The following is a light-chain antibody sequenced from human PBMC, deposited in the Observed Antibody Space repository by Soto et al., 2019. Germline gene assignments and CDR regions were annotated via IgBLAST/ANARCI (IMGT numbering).Light chain of an antibody. Sequence: EIVLTQSPGTLSLSPGERATLSCSASQSVNSGYLAWYQHTPGQAPRLLIYDTSTRATGIPDRFSGSGSGTDFTLTISRLEPEDFAVYYCQQYGSSPRTFGQGTKVEIK. V-gene: IGKV3-20*01. CDR2: DTS. J-gene: IGKJ1*01. CDR1: QSVNSGY. CDR3: QQYGSSPRT.